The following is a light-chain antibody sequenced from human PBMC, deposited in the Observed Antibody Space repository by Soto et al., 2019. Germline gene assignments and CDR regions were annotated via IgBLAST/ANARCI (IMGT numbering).Light chain of an antibody. CDR3: QRYNNWPPDSRT. Sequence: EIVMTQSPATLSVSPGERATLSCRASQSVSSNLAWYQQKHGQAPRLLIYGASTRATGIPARFSGSGSGTDFTLTVSSLQSEDFAVYYCQRYNNWPPDSRTFGQGTKLEIK. J-gene: IGKJ2*01. V-gene: IGKV3-15*01. CDR2: GAS. CDR1: QSVSSN.